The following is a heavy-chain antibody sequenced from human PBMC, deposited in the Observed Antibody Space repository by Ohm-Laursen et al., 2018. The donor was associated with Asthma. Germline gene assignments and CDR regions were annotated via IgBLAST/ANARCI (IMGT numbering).Heavy chain of an antibody. V-gene: IGHV3-23*01. CDR3: AKDLSQTQSWYFYYGMDV. CDR2: ISGSGGST. Sequence: SLRLSCAASGFTFSSYAMSWVRQAPGKGLEWVSAISGSGGSTYYADSVKGRFTISRDNSKNTLYLQMNSLRAEDTAVYYCAKDLSQTQSWYFYYGMDVWGQGTTVTVSS. J-gene: IGHJ6*02. CDR1: GFTFSSYA.